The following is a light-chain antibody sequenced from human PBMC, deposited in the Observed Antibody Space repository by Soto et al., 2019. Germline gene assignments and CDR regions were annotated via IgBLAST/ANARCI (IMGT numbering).Light chain of an antibody. CDR2: EVF. Sequence: QSVLTQPASVSGSPGQSITISCTGTSSDIGSYNLVSWYQHHPGTAPKLMIYEVFKRPSGVSNRFSGSTSGNTASLTISGLQSEDEADYYCCSYAGGNTYVFGTGTKVNVL. J-gene: IGLJ1*01. CDR3: CSYAGGNTYV. V-gene: IGLV2-23*02. CDR1: SSDIGSYNL.